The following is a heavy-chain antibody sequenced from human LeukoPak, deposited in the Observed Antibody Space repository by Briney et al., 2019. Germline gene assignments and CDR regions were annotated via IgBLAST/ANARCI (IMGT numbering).Heavy chain of an antibody. CDR1: GFTFKSYS. CDR3: ARPHPHSYGNYFDY. Sequence: GGSLRLSCAASGFTFKSYSMNWVRQAPGEGLEWVSYISSSSSTIYYADSVKGRFTISRDNAKNSLYLQMNSLRAEDTAVYYCARPHPHSYGNYFDYWGQGTLLTVSS. V-gene: IGHV3-48*01. J-gene: IGHJ4*02. D-gene: IGHD5-18*01. CDR2: ISSSSSTI.